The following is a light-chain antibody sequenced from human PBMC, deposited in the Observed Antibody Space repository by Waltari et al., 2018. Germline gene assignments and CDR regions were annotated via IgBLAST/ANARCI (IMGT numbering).Light chain of an antibody. Sequence: QSALTQPASVSGSPGQSITISCSGVGSAVGASNSVSWHQHHPGKAPQVIIYDDNNRPSGVSDRFSASKSANTASLTISGLQPEDEADYYCSSHTRDCLVLFGGGTRLTVL. CDR3: SSHTRDCLVL. V-gene: IGLV2-14*01. CDR2: DDN. J-gene: IGLJ2*01. CDR1: GSAVGASNS.